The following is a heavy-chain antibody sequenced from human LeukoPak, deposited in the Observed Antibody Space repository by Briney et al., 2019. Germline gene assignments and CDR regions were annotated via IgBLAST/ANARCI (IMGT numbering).Heavy chain of an antibody. CDR3: AGGGVGLLIVPGWEYDYYGLDV. CDR2: ISSSSSYM. Sequence: GGSLRLSCAASGFTLSTYSMNWVRQAPGKGLEWVSSISSSSSYMYYADSVKGRFIISRDNAKNSLYLQMNSLRAEDTAVYYCAGGGVGLLIVPGWEYDYYGLDVWGQGTTVTVSS. V-gene: IGHV3-21*01. D-gene: IGHD3/OR15-3a*01. J-gene: IGHJ6*02. CDR1: GFTLSTYS.